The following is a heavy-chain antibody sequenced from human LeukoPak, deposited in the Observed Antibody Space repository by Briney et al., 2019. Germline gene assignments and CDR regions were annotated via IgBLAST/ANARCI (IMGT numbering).Heavy chain of an antibody. D-gene: IGHD2-15*01. CDR2: ISGYNGNT. Sequence: VASVTVSCKASGDTFTTYGITWVRQAPGQGLEWMGWISGYNGNTEYTQKFQGRVAMTRDTSTSTAYMELRSLRSDDTAVYYCARGLSCSGNTCYAAHFDSWGQGTLVTVSS. V-gene: IGHV1-18*01. J-gene: IGHJ4*02. CDR1: GDTFTTYG. CDR3: ARGLSCSGNTCYAAHFDS.